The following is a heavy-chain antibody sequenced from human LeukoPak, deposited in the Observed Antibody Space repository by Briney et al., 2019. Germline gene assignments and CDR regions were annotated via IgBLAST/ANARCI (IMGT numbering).Heavy chain of an antibody. V-gene: IGHV1-69*01. Sequence: SVKVSCKASGGTFSSYAISWVRQAPGQGLEWMGGIIPIFGTANYAQKFQGRVTITADESTSTAYMELSSLRSEDTAVYYCARKDGSGYPFDYWGQGTLVTVSS. CDR2: IIPIFGTA. J-gene: IGHJ4*02. CDR3: ARKDGSGYPFDY. CDR1: GGTFSSYA. D-gene: IGHD3-22*01.